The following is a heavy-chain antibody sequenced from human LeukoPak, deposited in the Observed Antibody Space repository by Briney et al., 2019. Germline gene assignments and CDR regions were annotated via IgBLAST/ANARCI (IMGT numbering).Heavy chain of an antibody. CDR3: ASSKAVGSRGWYGGWFDY. CDR1: GFTVSSNY. V-gene: IGHV3-66*01. J-gene: IGHJ4*02. CDR2: IYSGGST. D-gene: IGHD6-19*01. Sequence: GGSLRLSCAASGFTVSSNYMSWVRQAPGKGLEWVSVIYSGGSTYYADSVKGRFTISRDNSKNTLYLQMNSLRAEDTAVYYCASSKAVGSRGWYGGWFDYWGQGTLVTVSS.